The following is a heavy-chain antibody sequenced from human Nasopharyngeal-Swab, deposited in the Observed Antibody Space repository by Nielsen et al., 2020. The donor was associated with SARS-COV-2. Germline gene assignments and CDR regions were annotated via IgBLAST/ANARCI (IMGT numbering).Heavy chain of an antibody. D-gene: IGHD4-17*01. Sequence: VRQMPGKGLEWMGIINPSGGSTSYAQKFQGRVTMTRDTSTSTVYMELSSLRSEDTAVYYCARAKGGDDYGDYSTYYYGMDVWGQGTTVTVSS. CDR2: INPSGGST. J-gene: IGHJ6*02. V-gene: IGHV1-46*01. CDR3: ARAKGGDDYGDYSTYYYGMDV.